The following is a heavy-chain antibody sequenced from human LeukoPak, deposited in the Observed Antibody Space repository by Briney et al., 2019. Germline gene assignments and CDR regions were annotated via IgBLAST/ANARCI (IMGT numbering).Heavy chain of an antibody. CDR1: GYSFTSYW. V-gene: IGHV5-51*01. CDR3: ARASSRRWLQLDY. CDR2: IYPGDSDT. D-gene: IGHD5-24*01. Sequence: GESLKISCKGSGYSFTSYWIGWVRQMPGKGLEWMGIIYPGDSDTRYSPSFQRQVTISADKSISTAYLQWSSLKASDTAMYYCARASSRRWLQLDYWGQGTLVTVSS. J-gene: IGHJ4*02.